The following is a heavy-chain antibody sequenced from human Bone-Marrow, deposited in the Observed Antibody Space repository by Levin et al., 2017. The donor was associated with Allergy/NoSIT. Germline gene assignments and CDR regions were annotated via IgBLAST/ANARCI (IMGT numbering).Heavy chain of an antibody. D-gene: IGHD2-2*01. CDR3: ARRGSSTVGAKDYFDY. CDR1: GYTFTGYY. CDR2: INPNSGGT. V-gene: IGHV1-2*06. Sequence: GESLKISCQASGYTFTGYYMHWVRQAPGQGLEWMGRINPNSGGTNYAQKFQGRVTMTRDTSISTAYMELSRLRSDDTAVYYCARRGSSTVGAKDYFDYWGQGTLVTVSS. J-gene: IGHJ4*02.